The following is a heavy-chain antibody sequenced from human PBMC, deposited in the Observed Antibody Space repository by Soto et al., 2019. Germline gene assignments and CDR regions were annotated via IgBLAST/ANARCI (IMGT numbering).Heavy chain of an antibody. Sequence: PGGSLRLSCAASGFTFSNYWMTWVRQAPGKGLEWVANIKQDGTGKSYVDSVKGRFTISRDNAKNSLYLQMNSLRVEDTAVYYCARVYSSSSGRAIDYWGQGTLVTVPQ. D-gene: IGHD6-6*01. J-gene: IGHJ4*02. CDR3: ARVYSSSSGRAIDY. CDR2: IKQDGTGK. V-gene: IGHV3-7*01. CDR1: GFTFSNYW.